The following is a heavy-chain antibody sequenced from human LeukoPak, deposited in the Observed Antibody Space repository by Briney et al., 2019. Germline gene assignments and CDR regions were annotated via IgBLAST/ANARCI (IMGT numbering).Heavy chain of an antibody. CDR1: GYTFTSYY. CDR2: INPSGGST. J-gene: IGHJ1*01. V-gene: IGHV1-46*01. D-gene: IGHD2-8*01. CDR3: ARGYCTNAVCSLGPTQA. Sequence: ASVKVSCKASGYTFTSYYMHWVRQAPGQGLEWMGIINPSGGSTSYAQKFQGRVTMTRDTSTSTVYMELSSLRSEDTAVYYCARGYCTNAVCSLGPTQAWGQGTLVTVSS.